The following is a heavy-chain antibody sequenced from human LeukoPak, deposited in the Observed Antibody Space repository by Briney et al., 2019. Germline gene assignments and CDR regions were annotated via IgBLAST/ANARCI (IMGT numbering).Heavy chain of an antibody. J-gene: IGHJ4*02. Sequence: SETLSLTCTVSGGSISSGSYYWSWIRQPAGKGLEWIGRIYTSGSTNYNPSLKSRVTISVDTSKNQFSLKLSSVTAADTAVYYCAGDAQGYYFDYWGQGTLVTVSS. CDR2: IYTSGST. CDR3: AGDAQGYYFDY. CDR1: GGSISSGSYY. V-gene: IGHV4-61*02.